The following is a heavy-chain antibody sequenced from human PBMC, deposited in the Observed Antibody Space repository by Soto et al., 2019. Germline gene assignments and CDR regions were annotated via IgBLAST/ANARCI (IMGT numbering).Heavy chain of an antibody. CDR1: GFTFSDHY. CDR2: SRDKAHSYTT. Sequence: GGSLRLSCAASGFTFSDHYMEWVRQAPGKGLEWVGRSRDKAHSYTTEYAASVKGRFTVSRDDSKNSVCLQMNSLKIEDTAVYYCVRTLNHYLMDVWGKGPTVTVSS. D-gene: IGHD3-10*01. J-gene: IGHJ6*03. CDR3: VRTLNHYLMDV. V-gene: IGHV3-72*01.